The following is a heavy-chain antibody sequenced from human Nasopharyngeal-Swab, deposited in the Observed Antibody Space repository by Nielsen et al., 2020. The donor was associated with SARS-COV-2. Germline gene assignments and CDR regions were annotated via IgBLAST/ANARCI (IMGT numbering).Heavy chain of an antibody. CDR3: ARGRGSGRGNWYFDL. D-gene: IGHD3-10*01. CDR1: GYSFTSYW. Sequence: GESLNISCKGSGYSFTSYWISWVRQMPGKGLEWMGRIDPSDSYTNYSPSFQGHVTISADKSISTAYLQWSSLKASDTAMYYCARGRGSGRGNWYFDLWGRGTLVTVSS. CDR2: IDPSDSYT. J-gene: IGHJ2*01. V-gene: IGHV5-10-1*01.